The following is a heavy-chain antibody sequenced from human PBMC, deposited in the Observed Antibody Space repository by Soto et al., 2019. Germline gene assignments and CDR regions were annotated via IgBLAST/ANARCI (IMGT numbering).Heavy chain of an antibody. V-gene: IGHV5-10-1*01. CDR2: IHSSDSSA. CDR1: GYTFSADW. J-gene: IGHJ6*02. Sequence: GESLKISCKASGYTFSADWITWVRQMPGKGLEWVGRIHSSDSSADYGPSFVGHVSISVDKTINTVYLQWSNLTTADTAMYFCAGSLNQYSSSLSIYYGMDVWGQGTTVTVSS. D-gene: IGHD6-6*01. CDR3: AGSLNQYSSSLSIYYGMDV.